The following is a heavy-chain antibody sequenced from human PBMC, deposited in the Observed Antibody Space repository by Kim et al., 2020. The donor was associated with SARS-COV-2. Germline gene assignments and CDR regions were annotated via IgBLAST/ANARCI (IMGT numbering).Heavy chain of an antibody. CDR2: IYYTGTT. Sequence: SETLSLTCAVSGGSISTGASYWTWIRQHPGKGLEWIGCIYYTGTTYYNPSLQSRVSISLDMSKNQFSLKLSSVTDADTALYYCAREVHDSLGYVTLLSGIDVWGQGTTVTVSS. D-gene: IGHD3-22*01. CDR3: AREVHDSLGYVTLLSGIDV. CDR1: GGSISTGASY. J-gene: IGHJ6*02. V-gene: IGHV4-31*11.